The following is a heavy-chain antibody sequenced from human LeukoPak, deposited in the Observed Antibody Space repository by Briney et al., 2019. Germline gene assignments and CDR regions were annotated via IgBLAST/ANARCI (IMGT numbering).Heavy chain of an antibody. D-gene: IGHD1-26*01. J-gene: IGHJ3*02. Sequence: GGSLRLSCAASGFTFSSYAMSWVRQAPGKGLGWVSAISGSGGSTYYADSVKGRFTISRDNSKNTLYLQMNSLRAEDTAVYYCARDGATHDAFDIWGQGTMVTVSS. CDR1: GFTFSSYA. V-gene: IGHV3-23*01. CDR3: ARDGATHDAFDI. CDR2: ISGSGGST.